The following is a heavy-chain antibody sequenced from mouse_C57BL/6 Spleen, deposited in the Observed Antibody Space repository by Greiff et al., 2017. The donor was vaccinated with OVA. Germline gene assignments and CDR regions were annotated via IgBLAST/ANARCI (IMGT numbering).Heavy chain of an antibody. CDR2: ISYDGSN. D-gene: IGHD2-3*01. V-gene: IGHV3-6*01. Sequence: DVKLQESGPGLVKPSQSLSLTCSVTGYSITSGYYWNWIRQFPGNKLEWMGYISYDGSNNYNPSLKNRISITRDTSKNQFFLKLNSVTTEDTATYYCARVSMTVFDYWGQGTTLTVSS. CDR3: ARVSMTVFDY. J-gene: IGHJ2*01. CDR1: GYSITSGYY.